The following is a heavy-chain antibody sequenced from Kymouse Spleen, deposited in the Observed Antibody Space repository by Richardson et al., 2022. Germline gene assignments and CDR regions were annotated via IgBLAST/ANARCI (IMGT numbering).Heavy chain of an antibody. CDR3: ARHYYGSGSYYNYFDY. Sequence: QLQLQESGPGLVKPSETLSLTCTVSGGSISSSSYYWGWIRQPPGKGLEWIGSIYYSGSTYYNPSLKSRVTISVDTSKNQFSLKLSSVTAADTAVYYCARHYYGSGSYYNYFDYWGQGTLVTVSS. CDR2: IYYSGST. V-gene: IGHV4-39*01. J-gene: IGHJ4*02. D-gene: IGHD3-10*01. CDR1: GGSISSSSYY.